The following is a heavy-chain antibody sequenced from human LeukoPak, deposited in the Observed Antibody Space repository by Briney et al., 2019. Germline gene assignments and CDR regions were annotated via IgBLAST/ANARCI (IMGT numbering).Heavy chain of an antibody. CDR1: GGSISSHY. CDR3: ARAVGFDY. Sequence: SETLSLTCTVSGGSISSHYWSWIRQPPGKGLEWIGYIYYSGSTNYNPSLKSRVTISVDTSKNQFSLKLSSVTAADTAVYYCARAVGFDYWGQGTLVTVSS. V-gene: IGHV4-59*11. CDR2: IYYSGST. J-gene: IGHJ4*02.